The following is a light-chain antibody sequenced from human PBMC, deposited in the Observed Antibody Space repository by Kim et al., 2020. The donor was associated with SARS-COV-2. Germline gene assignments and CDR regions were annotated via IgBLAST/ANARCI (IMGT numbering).Light chain of an antibody. J-gene: IGLJ3*02. V-gene: IGLV3-9*01. CDR3: QVWDSRGV. CDR2: RDS. CDR1: NIGSKN. Sequence: SYELTQPPSVSVAQGQTARITCGGNNIGSKNVHWYQQKPGQAPVLVIYRDSNRPSGIPERFSGSNSGNTATLTISRAQAGDEADYYCQVWDSRGVFGGGTQLTVL.